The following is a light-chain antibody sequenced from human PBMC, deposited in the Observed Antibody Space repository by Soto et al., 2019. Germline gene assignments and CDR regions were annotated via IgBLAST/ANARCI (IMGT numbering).Light chain of an antibody. CDR2: YDS. Sequence: SYELTQPPSVSVAPGKTARITCGGNNIGSKSVHWYQQKPGQAPVLVIYYDSDRPSGIPERFSGSNSGNTATLTISRVEAGDKADYYCQVWDSSSDHPGVVFGGGTKLTVL. J-gene: IGLJ2*01. CDR1: NIGSKS. CDR3: QVWDSSSDHPGVV. V-gene: IGLV3-21*04.